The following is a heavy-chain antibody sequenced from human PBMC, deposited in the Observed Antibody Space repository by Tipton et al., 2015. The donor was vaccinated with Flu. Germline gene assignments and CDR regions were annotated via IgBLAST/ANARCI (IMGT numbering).Heavy chain of an antibody. CDR2: IFPSGGG. CDR1: GDAIRSDFL. J-gene: IGHJ4*02. Sequence: TLSLTCSVSGDAIRSDFLWGWVRQPPGRGLEWIGNIFPSGGGYLNPSLKSRVAISIDTSRNQVSLKLSSLTAADTAVYYCARLTYYYGSGTSDYWGQGTLVTVSS. D-gene: IGHD3-10*01. V-gene: IGHV4-38-2*01. CDR3: ARLTYYYGSGTSDY.